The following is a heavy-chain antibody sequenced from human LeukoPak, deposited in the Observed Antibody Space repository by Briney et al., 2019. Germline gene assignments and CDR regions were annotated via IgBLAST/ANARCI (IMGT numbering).Heavy chain of an antibody. D-gene: IGHD6-6*01. CDR2: ISGSGGST. CDR3: AKASSVAARLNWFDP. Sequence: GGSLRLSCAASGFTFGSYSMNWVRQAPGKGLEWVSAISGSGGSTYYADSVKGRFTISRDNSKNSLYLQMNSLRAEDTAVYYCAKASSVAARLNWFDPWGQGTLVTVSS. V-gene: IGHV3-23*01. J-gene: IGHJ5*02. CDR1: GFTFGSYS.